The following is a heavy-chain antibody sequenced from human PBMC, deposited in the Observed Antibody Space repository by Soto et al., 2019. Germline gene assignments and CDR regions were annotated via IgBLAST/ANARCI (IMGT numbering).Heavy chain of an antibody. CDR3: ATADDRGFYYYVMDV. CDR2: FDPEDGET. Sequence: QVQVVQSGAEVKKPGASVKASCKVSGYSLTELSIHWVRQAPGKGLEWMGGFDPEDGETIYAQKFKGRVTMTEDTSTDTAYMDLSSLSSEDTAVYYCATADDRGFYYYVMDVWGQGTTVTVSS. D-gene: IGHD1-1*01. V-gene: IGHV1-24*01. CDR1: GYSLTELS. J-gene: IGHJ6*02.